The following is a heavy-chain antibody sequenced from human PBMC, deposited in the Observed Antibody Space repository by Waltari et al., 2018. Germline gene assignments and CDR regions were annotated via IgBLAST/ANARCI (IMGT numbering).Heavy chain of an antibody. V-gene: IGHV3-23*03. D-gene: IGHD1-1*01. CDR2: IYRGGTT. CDR1: GFTFSNYA. CDR3: AKARLPLEARGYFDY. J-gene: IGHJ4*02. Sequence: EVQLLESGGNLVQPGGSLRLSWAASGFTFSNYAMSWVRQAAGKGLEWVSVIYRGGTTHYRDAGKVRFTISRDDSKNTLDLQMNSLRTEDTAIYYCAKARLPLEARGYFDYWGQGTRVTVSS.